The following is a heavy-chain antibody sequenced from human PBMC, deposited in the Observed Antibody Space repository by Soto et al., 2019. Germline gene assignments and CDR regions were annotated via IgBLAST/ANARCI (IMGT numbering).Heavy chain of an antibody. J-gene: IGHJ4*02. D-gene: IGHD3-9*01. V-gene: IGHV1-2*02. CDR1: GYNFIDYY. CDR2: ISPKSGGT. Sequence: QVQLVQSGAEVKKPGASVKVSCEASGYNFIDYYIHWVRQAPGQGFEWMGRISPKSGGTNYAQKFEGRVTMTWDTSLNTAYMELSSRKSDDTAVYYCARPPGYISDWYYFDLWGQGTRVTVSA. CDR3: ARPPGYISDWYYFDL.